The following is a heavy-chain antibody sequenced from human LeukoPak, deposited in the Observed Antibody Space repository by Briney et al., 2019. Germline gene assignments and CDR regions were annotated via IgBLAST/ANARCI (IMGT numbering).Heavy chain of an antibody. J-gene: IGHJ5*01. Sequence: GGSLRLSCEASGFTFSSYWMHWVRQIPGKGLMWVSRIESNGLTLYADSVRDRFTISRDNGKNTIYLQMNSLRVDDTAIYYCAKAATYFYGSVTYDWFESWGQGTLVTVFS. D-gene: IGHD3-10*01. CDR3: AKAATYFYGSVTYDWFES. CDR2: IESNGLT. CDR1: GFTFSSYW. V-gene: IGHV3-74*01.